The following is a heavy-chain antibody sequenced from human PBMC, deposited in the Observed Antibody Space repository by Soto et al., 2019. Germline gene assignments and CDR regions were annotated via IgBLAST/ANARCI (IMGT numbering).Heavy chain of an antibody. J-gene: IGHJ4*02. Sequence: EVQLVESGGGLVKPRGSLRLSCAASGFTFSNAWMSWVRQAPGKGLEWVGRIKSKTDGGTTDYAAPVKGRFTISRDNSKNTMYLQMNSLKTEDTAVYYCPTIMITFGGVIVYYFDYWGQGTLVTVSS. D-gene: IGHD3-16*02. CDR1: GFTFSNAW. CDR2: IKSKTDGGTT. V-gene: IGHV3-15*01. CDR3: PTIMITFGGVIVYYFDY.